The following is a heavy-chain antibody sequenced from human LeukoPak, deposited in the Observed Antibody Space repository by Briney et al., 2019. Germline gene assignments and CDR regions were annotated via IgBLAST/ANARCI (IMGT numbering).Heavy chain of an antibody. CDR3: ARDGGKLRFLHYYYMDV. D-gene: IGHD3-3*01. Sequence: SETLSLTCTVSGGSISSYYWSWIRQPPGKGLEWIGYIYYSGSTNYNPSLKSRVTMSVDTSKNQFSLKLSSVTAADTAVYYCARDGGKLRFLHYYYMDVWGKGTTVTVSS. J-gene: IGHJ6*03. CDR2: IYYSGST. V-gene: IGHV4-59*12. CDR1: GGSISSYY.